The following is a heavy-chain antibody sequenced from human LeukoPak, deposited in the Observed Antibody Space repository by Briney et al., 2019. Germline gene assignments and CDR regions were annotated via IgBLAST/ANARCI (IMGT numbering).Heavy chain of an antibody. CDR1: GFTVSSNS. D-gene: IGHD4/OR15-4a*01. V-gene: IGHV3-53*01. CDR2: IYSGGNT. J-gene: IGHJ4*02. CDR3: ARASNVYYFDY. Sequence: GGSLRLSCTVSGFTVSSNSMSWVRQAPGKGLEWVSFIYSGGNTHYSDSVKGRFTISRDNAKNSLYLQMNSLRAEDTAVYYCARASNVYYFDYWGQGTLVTVSS.